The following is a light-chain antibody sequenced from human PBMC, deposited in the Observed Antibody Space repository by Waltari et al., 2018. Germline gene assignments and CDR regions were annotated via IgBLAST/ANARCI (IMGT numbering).Light chain of an antibody. CDR3: QQNNDWPLT. V-gene: IGKV3-15*01. Sequence: EIVMTQSPATLSASPGERVTLSCRASQSVNSRLAWYQQKPGQAPTLLIYGASTRATGIPARFSGSGSATEFTLTISSLQSEDFVVYYCQQNNDWPLTFGQGTKVEIK. J-gene: IGKJ1*01. CDR1: QSVNSR. CDR2: GAS.